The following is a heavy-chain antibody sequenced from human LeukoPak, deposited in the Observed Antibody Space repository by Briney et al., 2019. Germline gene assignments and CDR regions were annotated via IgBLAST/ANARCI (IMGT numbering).Heavy chain of an antibody. J-gene: IGHJ4*02. CDR1: GFTFSSYW. Sequence: QPGGSLRLSCAASGFTFSSYWMHWVRQAPGKGLVWVSRINSDGSSTSYADSVKGRFTISRDNAKNTLYLQMNSPRDEDTAVYYCARDPTDSGSYDWGQGTLVTVSS. CDR3: ARDPTDSGSYD. V-gene: IGHV3-74*01. D-gene: IGHD1-26*01. CDR2: INSDGSST.